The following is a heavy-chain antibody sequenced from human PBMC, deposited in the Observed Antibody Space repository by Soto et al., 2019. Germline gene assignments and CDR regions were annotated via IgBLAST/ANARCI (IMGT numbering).Heavy chain of an antibody. CDR1: GFTFSSYS. V-gene: IGHV3-21*01. Sequence: EVQLVESGGGLVKPGGSLRLSCAASGFTFSSYSMNWVRQAPGKGLEWVSSISSSSSYIYYADSVKGRFTISRDNAKNSRYLQMNSVKVEDTAVYYCARDVYSSSRYFDYWGQGTLVTVSS. D-gene: IGHD6-6*01. CDR2: ISSSSSYI. J-gene: IGHJ4*02. CDR3: ARDVYSSSRYFDY.